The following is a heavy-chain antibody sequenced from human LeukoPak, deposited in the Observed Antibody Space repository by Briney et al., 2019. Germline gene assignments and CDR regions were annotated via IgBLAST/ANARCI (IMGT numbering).Heavy chain of an antibody. CDR1: GGSFSGYY. CDR3: ARRRLRYFDWLEGDYYYYYMDV. CDR2: INHSGST. D-gene: IGHD3-9*01. V-gene: IGHV4-34*01. Sequence: SETLSLTCGAYGGSFSGYYWSWIRQPPGKGLEWIGEINHSGSTNYNPSLKSRVTISVDTSKNQFSLKLSSVTAADTAVYYCARRRLRYFDWLEGDYYYYYMDVWGKGTTVTISS. J-gene: IGHJ6*03.